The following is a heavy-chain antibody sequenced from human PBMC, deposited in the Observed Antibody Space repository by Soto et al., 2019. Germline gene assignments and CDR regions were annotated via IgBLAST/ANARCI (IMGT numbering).Heavy chain of an antibody. CDR2: IIPILGIA. J-gene: IGHJ4*02. D-gene: IGHD3-10*01. Sequence: SSVKVSCTASAGTLNTHTISRGRHAPGQGLEWMGRIIPILGIANYAQKFQGRVTITADKSTSTAYMELSSLRSEDTAVYYCARGPLYYGSGSRDYWGQGTLVTVSS. V-gene: IGHV1-69*02. CDR1: AGTLNTHT. CDR3: ARGPLYYGSGSRDY.